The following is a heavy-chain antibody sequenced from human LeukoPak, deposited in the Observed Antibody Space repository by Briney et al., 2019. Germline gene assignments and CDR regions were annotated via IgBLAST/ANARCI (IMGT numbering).Heavy chain of an antibody. V-gene: IGHV1-69*04. CDR2: IIPILGIA. Sequence: GASVKVSCKASGGTFSSYTISWVRQAPGQGLEWMGRIIPILGIANCARKFQGRVTITADKSTSTAYMELSSLRSEDTAVYYCARDKGTYGSGASWGQGTLVTVSS. J-gene: IGHJ5*02. CDR3: ARDKGTYGSGAS. CDR1: GGTFSSYT. D-gene: IGHD3-10*01.